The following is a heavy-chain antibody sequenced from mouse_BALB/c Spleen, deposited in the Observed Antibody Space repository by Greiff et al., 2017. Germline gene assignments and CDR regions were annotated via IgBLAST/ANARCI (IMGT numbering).Heavy chain of an antibody. CDR2: IYPGSGST. Sequence: VQVVESGPELVKPGASVKMSCKASGYTFTDYVISWVKQRTGQGLEWIGEIYPGSGSTYYNEKFKGKATLTADKSSNTAYMQLSSLTSEDSAVYFCARSSYYGSPYYFDYWGQGTTLTVAS. V-gene: IGHV1-77*01. J-gene: IGHJ2*01. CDR1: GYTFTDYV. CDR3: ARSSYYGSPYYFDY. D-gene: IGHD1-1*01.